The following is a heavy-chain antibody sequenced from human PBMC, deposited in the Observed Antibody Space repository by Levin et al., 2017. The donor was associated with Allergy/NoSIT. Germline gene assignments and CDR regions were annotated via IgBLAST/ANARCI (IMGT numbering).Heavy chain of an antibody. Sequence: SETLSLTCTVSGGSISSYYWSWIRQPPGKGLEWIGYIYYSGSTNYNPSLKSRVTISVDTSKNQFSLKLSSVTAADTAVYYCARARDDSSGYYYGYYYDGMDVWGQGTTVTVSS. J-gene: IGHJ6*02. CDR3: ARARDDSSGYYYGYYYDGMDV. CDR1: GGSISSYY. CDR2: IYYSGST. D-gene: IGHD3-22*01. V-gene: IGHV4-59*01.